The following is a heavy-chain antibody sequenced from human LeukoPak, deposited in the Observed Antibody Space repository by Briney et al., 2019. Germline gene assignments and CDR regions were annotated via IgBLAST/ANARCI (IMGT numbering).Heavy chain of an antibody. V-gene: IGHV1-18*01. CDR2: ISAYNGNT. CDR1: GYTFTSYG. J-gene: IGHJ4*02. Sequence: ASVKVSCKASGYTFTSYGISWVRQAPGQGLEWMGWISAYNGNTNYAQKLQGRVTMTTDTSTSTAYMELRSLRSDDTAVYYCARDRVYDSSGSPRPLDYWGQGTLVTVSS. D-gene: IGHD3-22*01. CDR3: ARDRVYDSSGSPRPLDY.